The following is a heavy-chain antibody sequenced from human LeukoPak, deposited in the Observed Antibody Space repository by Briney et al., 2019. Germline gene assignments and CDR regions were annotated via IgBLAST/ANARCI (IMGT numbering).Heavy chain of an antibody. D-gene: IGHD3-22*01. J-gene: IGHJ4*02. Sequence: GGSLRLSCAASGFTFSSYEMNWVRQAPGKGLEWVSYISSSGSTIYYADSVKGRFTISRDNAKNSLYLQMNSLRAEDTAVHYCARDRGYYDSSGFGYWGQGTLVTVSS. CDR2: ISSSGSTI. V-gene: IGHV3-48*03. CDR1: GFTFSSYE. CDR3: ARDRGYYDSSGFGY.